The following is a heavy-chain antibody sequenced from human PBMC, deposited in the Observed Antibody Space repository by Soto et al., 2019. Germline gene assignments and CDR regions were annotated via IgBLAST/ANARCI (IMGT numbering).Heavy chain of an antibody. CDR1: GGSFSGYY. CDR2: INHSGST. CDR3: ARGPRYCSGGSRYLPSNWYFDL. V-gene: IGHV4-34*01. J-gene: IGHJ2*01. Sequence: QVQLQQCGAGLLKPSETVSLTCAVYGGSFSGYYWSWIRQPPGKGLEWIGEINHSGSTNYNPSLKSRVPISVDTSKNQFSLKLSSVTAADTAVYYCARGPRYCSGGSRYLPSNWYFDLCRRGTLVTVSS. D-gene: IGHD2-15*01.